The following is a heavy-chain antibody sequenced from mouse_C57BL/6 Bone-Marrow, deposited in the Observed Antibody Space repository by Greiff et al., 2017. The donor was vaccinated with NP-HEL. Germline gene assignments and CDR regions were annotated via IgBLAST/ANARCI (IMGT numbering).Heavy chain of an antibody. V-gene: IGHV1-26*01. CDR1: GYTFTDYY. CDR2: INPNNGGT. D-gene: IGHD2-3*01. CDR3: SIYDGYYEDFDV. J-gene: IGHJ1*03. Sequence: EVQLQQSGPELVKPGASVKISCKASGYTFTDYYMNWVKQSHGKSLEWIGDINPNNGGTSYNQKFKGKATLTVDKSSSTAYMELRSLTSEDSAVYYCSIYDGYYEDFDVWGTGTTVTVSS.